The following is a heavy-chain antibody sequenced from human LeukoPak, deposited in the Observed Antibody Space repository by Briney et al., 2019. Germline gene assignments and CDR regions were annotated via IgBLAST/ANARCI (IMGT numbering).Heavy chain of an antibody. CDR3: AGRGQRYFRD. V-gene: IGHV4-4*08. CDR1: GDSISSDY. D-gene: IGHD3-9*01. Sequence: SETLSLTCSVSGDSISSDYWSWIRQPPGKGLEWNGYIYRIGNTDYNPSPKSRVTISLDTSKNQLSLNLTSVTAADTAVYYCAGRGQRYFRDWGQGTLVTVSS. J-gene: IGHJ1*01. CDR2: IYRIGNT.